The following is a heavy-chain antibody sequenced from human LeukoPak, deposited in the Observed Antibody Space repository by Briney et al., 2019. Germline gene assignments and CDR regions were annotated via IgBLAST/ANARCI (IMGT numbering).Heavy chain of an antibody. CDR1: GFTFSTNI. Sequence: GTSLRLSCATSGFTFSTNIMHWVRQAPGKGLEWVAAIWSDASIKYYAESVKGRFSISRDNSRNTLYLELSSLRAEDTALYYCAKDLHGSGGFDYWGQGTLVTVSS. J-gene: IGHJ4*02. V-gene: IGHV3-30*18. CDR2: IWSDASIK. D-gene: IGHD3-10*01. CDR3: AKDLHGSGGFDY.